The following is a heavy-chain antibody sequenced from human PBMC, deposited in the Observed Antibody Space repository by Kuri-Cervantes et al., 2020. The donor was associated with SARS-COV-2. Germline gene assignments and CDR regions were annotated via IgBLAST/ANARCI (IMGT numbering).Heavy chain of an antibody. J-gene: IGHJ5*02. V-gene: IGHV3-43*02. D-gene: IGHD6-13*01. CDR1: GFIFEEYA. CDR3: AKDPRLLSSSWYRGWWFDP. CDR2: ISGDGASP. Sequence: GESLKISCAASGFIFEEYAMHWVRQTPGKGLEWVSVISGDGASPYHVDSVKGRFTISRDNSKNTLYLQMNSLRAEDTAVYYYAKDPRLLSSSWYRGWWFDPWGQGTLVTVSS.